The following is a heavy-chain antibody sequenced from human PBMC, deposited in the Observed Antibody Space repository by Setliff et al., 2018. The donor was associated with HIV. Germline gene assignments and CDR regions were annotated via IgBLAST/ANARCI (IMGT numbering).Heavy chain of an antibody. J-gene: IGHJ4*02. CDR2: ISGNSGAV. CDR3: ARDRGGSYTPLDY. D-gene: IGHD1-26*01. V-gene: IGHV3-48*01. CDR1: GFTFSSYS. Sequence: GGSLRLSCAASGFTFSSYSMNWVRQAPGKGLEWVSFISGNSGAVTHADSVKGRCTISRDNAKNSLYLQMNSLRAEDTAVYYCARDRGGSYTPLDYWGQGTLVTVSS.